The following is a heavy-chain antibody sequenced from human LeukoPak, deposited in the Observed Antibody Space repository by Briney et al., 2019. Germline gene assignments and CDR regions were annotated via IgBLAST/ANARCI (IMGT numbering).Heavy chain of an antibody. CDR2: INPKSGDS. V-gene: IGHV1-2*02. Sequence: ASVKVSCKASGYTFTGYFIHWVRQAPGQGLEWMGWINPKSGDSKSTQRFQGRVTVTRDTAISTAYLELTRLRSDDTAVYYCAKVNSGTYYAMLNFVSWGQGTLVTVSS. D-gene: IGHD1-26*01. CDR1: GYTFTGYF. J-gene: IGHJ4*02. CDR3: AKVNSGTYYAMLNFVS.